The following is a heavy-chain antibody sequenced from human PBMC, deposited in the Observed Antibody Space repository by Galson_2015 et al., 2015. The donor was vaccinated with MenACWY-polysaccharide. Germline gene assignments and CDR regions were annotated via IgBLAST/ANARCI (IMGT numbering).Heavy chain of an antibody. D-gene: IGHD1-1*01. CDR2: IHYSGST. Sequence: ETLSLTCTVSGASISSGSYYWGWIRQPPGKGLAWIGSIHYSGSTYYNPSLKSRVTISVDMSKNQVSLKVTSVTAADTAVYYCARERQLTYDFWGQGTLVTVSS. J-gene: IGHJ4*02. CDR1: GASISSGSYY. V-gene: IGHV4-39*07. CDR3: ARERQLTYDF.